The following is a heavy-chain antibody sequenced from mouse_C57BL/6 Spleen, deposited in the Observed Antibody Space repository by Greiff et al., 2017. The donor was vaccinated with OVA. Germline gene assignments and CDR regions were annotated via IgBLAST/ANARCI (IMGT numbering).Heavy chain of an antibody. CDR2: ISDGGSYT. V-gene: IGHV5-4*01. CDR1: GFTFSSYA. J-gene: IGHJ2*01. D-gene: IGHD3-1*01. CDR3: ASAKEGFDY. Sequence: EVQLQESGGGLVKPGGSLKLSCAASGFTFSSYAMSWVRQTPEKRLEWVATISDGGSYTYYPDNVKGRFTISRDNAKNNLYLQMSHLKSEDTAMYYCASAKEGFDYWGQGTTLTVSS.